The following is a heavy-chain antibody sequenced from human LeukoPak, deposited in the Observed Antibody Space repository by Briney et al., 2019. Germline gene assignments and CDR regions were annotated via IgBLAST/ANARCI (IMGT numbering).Heavy chain of an antibody. V-gene: IGHV3-23*01. CDR3: AKDRETTVTPLPS. J-gene: IGHJ4*02. Sequence: GGSLRLSCAASGFTFSSYAMSWVRQAPGKGLERVSGISGSGVSTYYADSVKGRFTISRDNPKNTLYLQMSSLGAEDTAVYYCAKDRETTVTPLPSWGQGTLVIVSS. D-gene: IGHD4-17*01. CDR1: GFTFSSYA. CDR2: ISGSGVST.